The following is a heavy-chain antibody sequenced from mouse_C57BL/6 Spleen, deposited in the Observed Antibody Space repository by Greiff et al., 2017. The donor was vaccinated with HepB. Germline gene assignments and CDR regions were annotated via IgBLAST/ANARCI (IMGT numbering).Heavy chain of an antibody. CDR3: ARQGGYDYAWFAY. Sequence: EVMLVESGGGLVQPGGSLKLSCAASGFTFSDYYMYWVRQTPEKRLEWVAYISNGGGSTYYPDTVKGRFTISRDNAKNTLYLQMSRLKSEDTAMYYCARQGGYDYAWFAYWGQGTLVTVSA. CDR2: ISNGGGST. D-gene: IGHD2-4*01. V-gene: IGHV5-12*01. CDR1: GFTFSDYY. J-gene: IGHJ3*01.